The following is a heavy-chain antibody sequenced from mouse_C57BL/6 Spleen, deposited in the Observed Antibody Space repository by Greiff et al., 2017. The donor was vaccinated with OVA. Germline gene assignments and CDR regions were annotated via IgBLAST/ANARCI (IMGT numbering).Heavy chain of an antibody. J-gene: IGHJ3*01. CDR3: ARSYGNYLAWFAY. Sequence: VQLQQPGAELVKPGASVKLSCKASGYTFTSYWMHWVKQRPGQGLEWIGMIHPNSGSTNYNEKFKSEATLTVDKSSSTAYMQLSSLTSEDSAVYYCARSYGNYLAWFAYWGQGTLVTVSA. D-gene: IGHD2-1*01. V-gene: IGHV1-64*01. CDR2: IHPNSGST. CDR1: GYTFTSYW.